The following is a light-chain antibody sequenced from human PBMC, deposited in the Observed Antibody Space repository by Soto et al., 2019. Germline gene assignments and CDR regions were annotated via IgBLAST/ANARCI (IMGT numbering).Light chain of an antibody. J-gene: IGKJ4*01. CDR2: GAS. CDR3: QQYHKWPPVT. Sequence: EIVMTQSPATLSVFPGERATLSCRPSQNINSDLAWYQQKPGQAPRLLIYGASVRAPGIPARFSGSWSGTEFTLTISSLQSEDFAVYFCQQYHKWPPVTFGGGTKVEIK. CDR1: QNINSD. V-gene: IGKV3-15*01.